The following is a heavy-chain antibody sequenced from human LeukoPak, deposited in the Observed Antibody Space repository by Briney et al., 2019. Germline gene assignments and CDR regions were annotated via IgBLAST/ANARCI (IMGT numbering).Heavy chain of an antibody. CDR2: IYYSGSN. D-gene: IGHD3-3*01. CDR3: ARGPIFGIIKNGFDP. J-gene: IGHJ5*02. CDR1: VGSISRADYY. Sequence: SETLSLTCTVSVGSISRADYYWSWIRQPPGKGLEWIGYIYYSGSNNYYPALKSRVTISVDMYKNQFSLNLSSVTAADKAIYYCARGPIFGIIKNGFDPWGQGTLATVSS. V-gene: IGHV4-30-4*02.